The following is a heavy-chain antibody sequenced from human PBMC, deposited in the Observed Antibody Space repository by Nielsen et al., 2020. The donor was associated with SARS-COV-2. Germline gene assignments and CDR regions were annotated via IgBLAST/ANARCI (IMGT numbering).Heavy chain of an antibody. CDR2: ISSSSTYI. J-gene: IGHJ6*02. CDR3: ARGREGKLLWFGELVAHYGMDV. Sequence: GESLKISCAASGFTFSIYTINWVRQAPGRGLEWVSSISSSSTYIYYAGSVKGRFTISRDNAKNSLYLQMNSLRAEDTAVYYCARGREGKLLWFGELVAHYGMDVWGQGTTVTVSS. CDR1: GFTFSIYT. V-gene: IGHV3-21*01. D-gene: IGHD3-10*01.